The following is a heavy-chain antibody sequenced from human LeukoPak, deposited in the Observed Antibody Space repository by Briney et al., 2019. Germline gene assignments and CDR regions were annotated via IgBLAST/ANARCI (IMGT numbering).Heavy chain of an antibody. CDR2: INHSGST. V-gene: IGHV4-34*01. J-gene: IGHJ4*02. CDR3: ARREKFDYGLRY. D-gene: IGHD4-17*01. CDR1: GGSSSGYY. Sequence: KPSETLSLTCAVYGGSSSGYYWSWIRQPPGKGLEWIGEINHSGSTNYNPSLKSRVTISVDTSKNQFSLKLSSVTAADTAVYYCARREKFDYGLRYWGQGTLVTVSS.